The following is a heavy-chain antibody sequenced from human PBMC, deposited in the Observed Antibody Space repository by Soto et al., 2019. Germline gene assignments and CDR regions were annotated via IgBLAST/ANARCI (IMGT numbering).Heavy chain of an antibody. Sequence: SETLSLTCAVYGGSFSGYYWSWIRQPPGKGLEWIGEINHSGSTNYNPSLKSRVTISVDTSKNQFSLKLSPVTATDTAVYYCASQHYYDSSGYYVVYWGQGTLVTVSS. CDR1: GGSFSGYY. D-gene: IGHD3-22*01. V-gene: IGHV4-34*01. CDR3: ASQHYYDSSGYYVVY. J-gene: IGHJ4*02. CDR2: INHSGST.